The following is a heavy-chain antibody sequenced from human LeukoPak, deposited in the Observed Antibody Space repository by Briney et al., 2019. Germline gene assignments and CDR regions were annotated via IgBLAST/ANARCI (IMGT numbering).Heavy chain of an antibody. Sequence: ASVKVSCKASGYTFTGYYMHWVRQAPGQGLEWMGWINPNSGGTNNAQKFQGRVTMTRDTSSSTAYMELSRLRSDDTAVYYCARDGALAYDAVDIWGQGTMVTVSS. D-gene: IGHD3-16*01. V-gene: IGHV1-2*02. J-gene: IGHJ3*02. CDR2: INPNSGGT. CDR3: ARDGALAYDAVDI. CDR1: GYTFTGYY.